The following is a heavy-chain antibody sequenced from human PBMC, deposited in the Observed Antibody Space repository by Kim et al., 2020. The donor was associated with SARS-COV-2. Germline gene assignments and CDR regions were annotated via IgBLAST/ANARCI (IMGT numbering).Heavy chain of an antibody. CDR3: AKSLDGYGGIFDY. CDR1: GFTFSRYA. D-gene: IGHD4-17*01. CDR2: ISGSGGRT. J-gene: IGHJ4*02. V-gene: IGHV3-23*01. Sequence: GGSLRLSCAASGFTFSRYAMGWVRQAPGKGLEWVSDISGSGGRTDYADSVKGRFTISRDNSKNTLFLQTHSLRAEDTAIYYFAKSLDGYGGIFDYWGQG.